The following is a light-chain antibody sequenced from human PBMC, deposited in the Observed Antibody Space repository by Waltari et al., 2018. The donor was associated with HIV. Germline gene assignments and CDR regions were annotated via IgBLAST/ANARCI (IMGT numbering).Light chain of an antibody. Sequence: EIVLTQSPGTLSLSPGERAPLSCRASQNVNSRFLAWYQQKAGQAPRLLIHGVSSRATGIPDRFSGSGSGTDFTLTITRLEPEDFAVYYCKQYGSSPLYSFGQGTKLEIK. CDR2: GVS. V-gene: IGKV3-20*01. CDR1: QNVNSRF. CDR3: KQYGSSPLYS. J-gene: IGKJ2*03.